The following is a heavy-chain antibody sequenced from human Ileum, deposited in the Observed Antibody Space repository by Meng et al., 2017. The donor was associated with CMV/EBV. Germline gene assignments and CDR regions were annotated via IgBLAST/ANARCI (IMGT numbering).Heavy chain of an antibody. D-gene: IGHD3/OR15-3a*01. Sequence: GESLKISCAASGFTFSSYWMSWVRQAPGKGLEWVANIKQDGSEKYYVDSVKGRFTISRDNAKNSLYLQMNSLRAEDTAVYYCAKGRGFDFSFWGQGTLVTVSS. J-gene: IGHJ4*02. CDR2: IKQDGSEK. V-gene: IGHV3-7*01. CDR3: AKGRGFDFSF. CDR1: GFTFSSYW.